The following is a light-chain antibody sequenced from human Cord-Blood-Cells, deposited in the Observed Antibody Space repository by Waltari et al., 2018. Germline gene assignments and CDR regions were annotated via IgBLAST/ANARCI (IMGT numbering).Light chain of an antibody. Sequence: SYDLTQPPSVSVSPGQTASITCSGDKLGDKYACWYQQKPGHSPMLVIYQDSKRPSGIPERFSGSNSGNTATLTIRGTQAMYEADYYCQAWDSSTDVVFGGGTKLTVL. CDR1: KLGDKY. V-gene: IGLV3-1*01. CDR3: QAWDSSTDVV. CDR2: QDS. J-gene: IGLJ2*01.